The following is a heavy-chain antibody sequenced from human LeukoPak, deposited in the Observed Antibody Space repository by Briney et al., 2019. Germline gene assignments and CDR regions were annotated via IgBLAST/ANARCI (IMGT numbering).Heavy chain of an antibody. J-gene: IGHJ4*02. CDR1: GFTFSSYE. CDR3: ARDSVGDCSGGSCYSGLGY. CDR2: ISSSSSYI. D-gene: IGHD2-15*01. Sequence: GGSLRLSCAASGFTFSSYEMNWVRQAPGKGLEWVSYISSSSSYIYYADSVKGRFTISRDNAKNSLYLQMDSLRAEDTAVYYCARDSVGDCSGGSCYSGLGYWGQGTLVTVSS. V-gene: IGHV3-21*05.